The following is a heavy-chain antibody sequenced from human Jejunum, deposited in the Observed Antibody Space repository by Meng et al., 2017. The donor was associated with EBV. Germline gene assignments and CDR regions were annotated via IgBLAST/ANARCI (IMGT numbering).Heavy chain of an antibody. Sequence: VHVVGSGGGWVKPGELLRLSCAASGFTFTNSHMTWVRQAPGKGLEWVGRIKRTTDGGTTDYAAPVKGRFTISRDDSKNTLYLQMNSLKTEDTAVYYCTDVGGDMIWGQGILVTVSS. CDR1: GFTFTNSH. V-gene: IGHV3-15*01. D-gene: IGHD3-16*01. CDR3: TDVGGDMI. CDR2: IKRTTDGGTT. J-gene: IGHJ4*02.